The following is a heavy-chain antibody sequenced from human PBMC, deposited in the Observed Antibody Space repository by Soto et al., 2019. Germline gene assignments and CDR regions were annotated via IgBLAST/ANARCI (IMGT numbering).Heavy chain of an antibody. D-gene: IGHD3-3*02. V-gene: IGHV3-23*01. J-gene: IGHJ4*02. Sequence: PGGSLSLSCAASGFPFRSYAMSWVRQAPGKGLEWVSAISGSGGSTYYADSVKGRFTISRDNSKNTLYLQMNSLRAEDTAVYYCAKDHFHSDYWGQGTLVTVSS. CDR2: ISGSGGST. CDR1: GFPFRSYA. CDR3: AKDHFHSDY.